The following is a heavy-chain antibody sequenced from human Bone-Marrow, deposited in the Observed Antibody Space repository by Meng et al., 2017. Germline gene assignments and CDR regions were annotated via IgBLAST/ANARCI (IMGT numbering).Heavy chain of an antibody. D-gene: IGHD2-15*01. CDR1: GFTFSSYW. CDR2: IKQDGSEK. Sequence: GGSLRLSCAASGFTFSSYWMSWVRQAPGKGLEWVANIKQDGSEKYYVDSVKGRFTISRDNAKNSLYLQMNSLRAEDTAVYYCARDVGVVVVAAGFDYWGQGRLVTVSS. V-gene: IGHV3-7*01. J-gene: IGHJ4*02. CDR3: ARDVGVVVVAAGFDY.